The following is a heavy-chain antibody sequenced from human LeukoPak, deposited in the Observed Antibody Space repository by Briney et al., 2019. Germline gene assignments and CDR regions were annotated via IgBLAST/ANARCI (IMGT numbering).Heavy chain of an antibody. CDR2: INPSGGST. V-gene: IGHV1-46*01. CDR3: ARDLTRTVVTRERSSSDY. D-gene: IGHD2-21*02. J-gene: IGHJ4*02. CDR1: GYTFTSYY. Sequence: ASVKVSCKASGYTFTSYYMHWVRQAPGQVLEWMGIINPSGGSTSYAQKFQGRVTMTRDTSTSTVYMELSSLRSEDTAVYYCARDLTRTVVTRERSSSDYWGQGTLVTVSS.